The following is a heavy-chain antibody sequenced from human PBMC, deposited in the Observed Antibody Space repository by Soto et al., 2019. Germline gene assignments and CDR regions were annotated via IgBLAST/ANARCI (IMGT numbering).Heavy chain of an antibody. Sequence: PSETLSLTCTVSGGSISSSSYYWGWIRQPPGKGLEWIGSIYYSGSTYYNPSLKSRVTISVDTSKNQFSLKLSSVTAADTAVYYCARLDIAAAADNAFDIWGQGTMVTVSS. CDR1: GGSISSSSYY. CDR3: ARLDIAAAADNAFDI. J-gene: IGHJ3*02. CDR2: IYYSGST. V-gene: IGHV4-39*01. D-gene: IGHD6-13*01.